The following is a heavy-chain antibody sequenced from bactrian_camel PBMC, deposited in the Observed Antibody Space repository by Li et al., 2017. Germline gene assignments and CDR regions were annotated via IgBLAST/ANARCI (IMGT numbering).Heavy chain of an antibody. CDR2: TTASDGTT. J-gene: IGHJ4*01. CDR3: AKDRGTLAGRGFGH. D-gene: IGHD1*01. CDR1: DFIFSSYW. V-gene: IGHV3S1*01. Sequence: HVQLVESGGGLVQPGGSLRLSCAASDFIFSSYWMFWIRQAPGKGLEWVLTTASDGTTYYLDSVKVRFTISRDNAKNTLYLQLSSLQTEDTARYYCAKDRGTLAGRGFGHWGQGTQVTVS.